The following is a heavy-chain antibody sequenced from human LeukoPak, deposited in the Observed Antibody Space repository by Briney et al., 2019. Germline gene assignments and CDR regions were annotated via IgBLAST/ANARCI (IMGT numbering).Heavy chain of an antibody. D-gene: IGHD1-7*01. CDR3: AGCRITGTRPFDY. CDR1: GYSISSGYY. CDR2: IYHSGST. J-gene: IGHJ4*02. Sequence: SETLSLTCTVSGYSISSGYYWGWIRQPPGKGLEWIGSIYHSGSTYYNPSGKSRVTISVDTSKNQFSLKLSSVTAADTAVYCCAGCRITGTRPFDYWGQGTLVTVSS. V-gene: IGHV4-38-2*02.